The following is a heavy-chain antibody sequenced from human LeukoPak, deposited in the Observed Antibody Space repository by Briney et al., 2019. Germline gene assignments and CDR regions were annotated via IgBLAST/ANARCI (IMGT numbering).Heavy chain of an antibody. CDR3: ARVRERWRFDY. V-gene: IGHV3-21*01. CDR2: ISSSSSYI. J-gene: IGHJ4*02. CDR1: GFTFSSYS. Sequence: GGSLRLSCAASGFTFSSYSMNWVRRAPGKGLEWVSSISSSSSYIYYADSVKGRFTISRDNAKNSLYLQMNSLRAEDTAVYYCARVRERWRFDYWGQGTLVTVSS. D-gene: IGHD4-23*01.